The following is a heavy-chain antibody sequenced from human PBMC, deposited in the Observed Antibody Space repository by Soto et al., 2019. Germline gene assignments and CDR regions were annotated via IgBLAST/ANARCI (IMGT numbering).Heavy chain of an antibody. CDR3: AKWNTYYDIFTGYDGMDA. V-gene: IGHV3-23*01. J-gene: IGHJ6*02. D-gene: IGHD3-9*01. Sequence: PGGSLILSCAASGFTFSSYAMSWVRQAPGKGLEWVSAISGSGGSTYYADSVKGRFTISRDNSKNTLYLQMNSLRAEDTAVYYCAKWNTYYDIFTGYDGMDAWGQGTTVTVSS. CDR2: ISGSGGST. CDR1: GFTFSSYA.